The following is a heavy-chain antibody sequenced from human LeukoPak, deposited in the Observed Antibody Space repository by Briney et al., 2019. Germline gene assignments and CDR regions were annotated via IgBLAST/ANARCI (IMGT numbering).Heavy chain of an antibody. CDR2: ISSSGSTI. J-gene: IGHJ4*02. D-gene: IGHD6-13*01. CDR1: GFTFSDYY. V-gene: IGHV3-11*01. Sequence: GGSLRLSCAASGFTFSDYYMSWIRQAPGKGLEWVSYISSSGSTIYYADSVKGRFTISRDNAKNSLYLQMNSLRAEDTAVYYCARVQPMFISRPHFDSWGQGTLVTVSS. CDR3: ARVQPMFISRPHFDS.